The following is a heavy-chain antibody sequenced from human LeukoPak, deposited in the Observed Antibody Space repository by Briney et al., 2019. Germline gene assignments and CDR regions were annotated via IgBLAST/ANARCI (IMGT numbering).Heavy chain of an antibody. V-gene: IGHV3-48*03. J-gene: IGHJ3*02. CDR2: ISSSGSTI. CDR1: GFTFSSYE. Sequence: PGGSLRLSCAASGFTFSSYEMNWVRQAPGKGLEWVSYISSSGSTIYYADSVKGRFTISRDNAKNSLYLQMNSLRAEDTAVYYCARHEEDAFDIWGQGTMVTVSS. CDR3: ARHEEDAFDI.